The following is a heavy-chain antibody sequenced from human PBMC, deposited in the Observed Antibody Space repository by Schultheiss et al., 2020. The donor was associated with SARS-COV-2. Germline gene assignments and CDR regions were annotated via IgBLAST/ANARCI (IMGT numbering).Heavy chain of an antibody. CDR3: ARWGAFGELSG. J-gene: IGHJ4*02. D-gene: IGHD3-10*01. Sequence: GGSLRLSCVASGFTFSRYWMSWVRQAPGKGLEWVANIKEDGSEKYYVDSVKGRFTISRDNVKNSLYLQMNSLRAEDTAVYYCARWGAFGELSGWGQGTLVTVSS. V-gene: IGHV3-7*03. CDR1: GFTFSRYW. CDR2: IKEDGSEK.